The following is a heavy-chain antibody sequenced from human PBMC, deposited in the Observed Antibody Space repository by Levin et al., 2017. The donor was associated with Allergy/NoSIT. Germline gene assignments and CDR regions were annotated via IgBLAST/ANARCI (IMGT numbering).Heavy chain of an antibody. CDR3: ARGGRRDGYNFFNSAWARIDY. V-gene: IGHV4-34*01. J-gene: IGHJ4*02. D-gene: IGHD5-24*01. CDR2: INHSGST. CDR1: GGSFSGYY. Sequence: KPSETLSLTCAVYGGSFSGYYWSWIRQPPGKGLEWIGEINHSGSTNYNPSLKSRVTILVDTSKNQFSLKLSSVTAADTAVYYCARGGRRDGYNFFNSAWARIDYWGQGTLVTVSS.